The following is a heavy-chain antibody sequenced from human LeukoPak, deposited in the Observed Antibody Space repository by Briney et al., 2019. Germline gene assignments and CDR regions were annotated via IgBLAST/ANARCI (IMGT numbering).Heavy chain of an antibody. J-gene: IGHJ3*02. Sequence: ASVKVSCKVSGYTFIAYYLHWVRQVPRQGPEWMGWINPNGGGTKYAQKFQGRVTMTRDTSINTAYMELRSLGSDDTAVYYCAREDTGDHKDAFDIWGQGTMVIVSS. V-gene: IGHV1-2*02. CDR2: INPNGGGT. CDR3: AREDTGDHKDAFDI. CDR1: GYTFIAYY. D-gene: IGHD7-27*01.